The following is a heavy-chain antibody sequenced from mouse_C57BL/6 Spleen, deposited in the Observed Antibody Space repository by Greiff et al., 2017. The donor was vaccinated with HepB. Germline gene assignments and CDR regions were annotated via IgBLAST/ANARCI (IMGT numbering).Heavy chain of an antibody. V-gene: IGHV5-4*01. J-gene: IGHJ4*01. Sequence: DVQLVESGGGLVKPGGSLKLSCAASGFTFSSYAMSWVRQTPEKRLEWVATISDGGSYTYYPDNVKGRFTISRDNAKNNLYLQMSHLKSEDTAMYYCSSGYAMDYWGQGTSVTVSS. CDR2: ISDGGSYT. D-gene: IGHD1-1*01. CDR3: SSGYAMDY. CDR1: GFTFSSYA.